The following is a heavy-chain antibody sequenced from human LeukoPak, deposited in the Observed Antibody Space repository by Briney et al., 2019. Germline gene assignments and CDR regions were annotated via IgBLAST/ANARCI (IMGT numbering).Heavy chain of an antibody. CDR1: EFTFSSHW. V-gene: IGHV3-7*01. Sequence: GGSLRLSCAASEFTFSSHWMSWVRQAPGRGLEWVASIKQDGSDKYYVDSVKGRFTISRDNAKKSLYLQMNSLRAEDTAVYYCASRGSYVDYWGQGTLVTVSS. D-gene: IGHD3-16*01. J-gene: IGHJ4*02. CDR3: ASRGSYVDY. CDR2: IKQDGSDK.